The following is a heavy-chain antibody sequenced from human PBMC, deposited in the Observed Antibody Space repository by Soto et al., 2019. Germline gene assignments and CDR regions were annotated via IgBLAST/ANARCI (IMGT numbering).Heavy chain of an antibody. V-gene: IGHV1-2*04. J-gene: IGHJ6*02. CDR1: GYSLTDYH. D-gene: IGHD2-8*01. Sequence: ASVKVSGKASGYSLTDYHIHWVRKAPGQGLEWLGRINPKSGGTSTAQKFQGWVTMTRDRSISTVYMELTRLRSDDTAVYFCARGHSTDCSNGVCSFFYNHEMDVWGQGTTVSVSS. CDR2: INPKSGGT. CDR3: ARGHSTDCSNGVCSFFYNHEMDV.